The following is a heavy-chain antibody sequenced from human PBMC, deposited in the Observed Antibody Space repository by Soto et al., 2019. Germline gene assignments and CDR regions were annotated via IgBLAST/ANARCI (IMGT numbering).Heavy chain of an antibody. V-gene: IGHV1-8*01. CDR3: ARRLYYVFWSGYYTPLVAFYS. Sequence: EASVKVSCKASGYTFTSYDINWVRQATGQGLEWMGWMNPNSGNTGYAQKFQGRVTMTRNTSISTAYMELSSLRSEDTAVYYCARRLYYVFWSGYYTPLVAFYSWAQGKMVTFSS. D-gene: IGHD3-3*01. CDR1: GYTFTSYD. CDR2: MNPNSGNT. J-gene: IGHJ3*02.